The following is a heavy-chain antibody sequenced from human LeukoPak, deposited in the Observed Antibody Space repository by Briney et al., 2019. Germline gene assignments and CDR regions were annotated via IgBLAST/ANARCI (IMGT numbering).Heavy chain of an antibody. CDR2: INPSGGST. V-gene: IGHV1-46*01. CDR1: GYTFTSYY. D-gene: IGHD2-15*01. CDR3: ARVGPYCSGGSCYSEFGDYFDY. Sequence: ASVKVSCKASGYTFTSYYMHWVRQASGQGLEWMGIINPSGGSTSYAQKFQGRVTMTRDTSTSTVYMELSSLRSEDTAVYYCARVGPYCSGGSCYSEFGDYFDYWGQGTLVTVSS. J-gene: IGHJ4*02.